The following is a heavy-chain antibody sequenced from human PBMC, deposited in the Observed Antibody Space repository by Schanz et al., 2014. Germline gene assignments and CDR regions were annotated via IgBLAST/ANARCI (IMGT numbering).Heavy chain of an antibody. CDR1: GYTFTRYY. CDR2: INPSSGGT. V-gene: IGHV1-2*02. Sequence: QVQLVQSGAEVKKPGASVKVSCRASGYTFTRYYMHWVRQAPGQGLEWMGWINPSSGGTNYAQKFQGRVTMTRDTSISTAYMELNRLRSDDTAVYYCAGDSHRRVAGPGYWGQGTLVTVSS. J-gene: IGHJ4*02. CDR3: AGDSHRRVAGPGY.